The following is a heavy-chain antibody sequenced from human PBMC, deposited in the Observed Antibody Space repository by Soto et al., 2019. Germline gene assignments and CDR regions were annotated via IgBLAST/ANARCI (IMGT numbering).Heavy chain of an antibody. CDR3: ARDRGDNWNVPYYFYVMDV. D-gene: IGHD1-1*01. V-gene: IGHV1-69*12. CDR1: GGTFSSDA. J-gene: IGHJ6*02. Sequence: QVQLVQSGAEVKKPGSSVKVSCKASGGTFSSDAISWVRQAPGQGLEWMGGIIPIFGTANYAQKFQGRVTITADESTSTAYMELSSLRSEDTAVYYCARDRGDNWNVPYYFYVMDVWGQGTTVTVSS. CDR2: IIPIFGTA.